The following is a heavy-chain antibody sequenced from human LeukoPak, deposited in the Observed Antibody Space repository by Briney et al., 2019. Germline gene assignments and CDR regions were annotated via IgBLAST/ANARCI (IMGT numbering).Heavy chain of an antibody. Sequence: AGGSLRLSCAASGFTFSSYAMSWVRQAPGKGLEWVSAISGSGGNTYYAAYVKGLFTISRDNSKNTLYLQMNSLRAEDTAVYYCAKDDRSLTNVVAANWGQGTLVTVSS. V-gene: IGHV3-23*01. CDR1: GFTFSSYA. CDR2: ISGSGGNT. J-gene: IGHJ4*02. D-gene: IGHD2-15*01. CDR3: AKDDRSLTNVVAAN.